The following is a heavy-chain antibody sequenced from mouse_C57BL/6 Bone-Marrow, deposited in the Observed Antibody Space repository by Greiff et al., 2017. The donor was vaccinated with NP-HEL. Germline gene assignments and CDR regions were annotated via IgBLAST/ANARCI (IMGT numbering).Heavy chain of an antibody. Sequence: EVQLVESGGGLVKPGGSLKLSCAASGFTFSDYGMHWVRQAPEKGLEWVAYISSGSSTIYYADTVKGRFTISRDNAKNTLFLQMTSLRSEDTAMYCCAITTVVAHWYFDVWGTGTTVTVSS. D-gene: IGHD1-1*01. CDR3: AITTVVAHWYFDV. CDR2: ISSGSSTI. J-gene: IGHJ1*03. V-gene: IGHV5-17*01. CDR1: GFTFSDYG.